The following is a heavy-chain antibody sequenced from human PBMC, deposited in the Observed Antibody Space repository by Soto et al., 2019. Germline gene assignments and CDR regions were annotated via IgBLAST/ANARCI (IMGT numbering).Heavy chain of an antibody. Sequence: EVQLVESGGGLVQPGGSLRLSCAASGFIFHEHDMHWVRQAPGKGLEWVGRSRNKAYSYITEYDASVKGRFTISRDESRNSMYLQMNRLKTDDTAVYFCTRGYNNGWDFDSWGQGALVTVSS. D-gene: IGHD6-19*01. V-gene: IGHV3-72*01. J-gene: IGHJ4*02. CDR3: TRGYNNGWDFDS. CDR1: GFIFHEHD. CDR2: SRNKAYSYIT.